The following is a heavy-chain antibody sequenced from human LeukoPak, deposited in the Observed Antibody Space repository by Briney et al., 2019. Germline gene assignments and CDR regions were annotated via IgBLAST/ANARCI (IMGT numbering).Heavy chain of an antibody. Sequence: GGSLRLSCLTSGFTLSTNAMSWVRQAPGKGLEWISGISGSGASTYYADSVKGRFTISRDDSRNTLYLQMNSLRGDDTAVYYCASLNYYDSSGYSYYFDYWGQGTLVTVSS. CDR3: ASLNYYDSSGYSYYFDY. J-gene: IGHJ4*02. V-gene: IGHV3-23*01. CDR1: GFTLSTNA. D-gene: IGHD3-22*01. CDR2: ISGSGAST.